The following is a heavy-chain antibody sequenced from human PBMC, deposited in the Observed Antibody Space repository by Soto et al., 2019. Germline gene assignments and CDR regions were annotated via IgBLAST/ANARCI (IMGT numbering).Heavy chain of an antibody. Sequence: QVQLQESGPGLLKASETLSLTCSVSGGSVKSGNHFWNWIRQPPGRGLEWLGYMHYTGVTNYNPSLKSRVSMSVDTSKNQFSLKLTSLTAADTAVYYCARGGEPLGYYGLDVWGQGTTVTVSS. CDR2: MHYTGVT. J-gene: IGHJ6*02. V-gene: IGHV4-61*01. CDR3: ARGGEPLGYYGLDV. CDR1: GGSVKSGNHF. D-gene: IGHD3-10*01.